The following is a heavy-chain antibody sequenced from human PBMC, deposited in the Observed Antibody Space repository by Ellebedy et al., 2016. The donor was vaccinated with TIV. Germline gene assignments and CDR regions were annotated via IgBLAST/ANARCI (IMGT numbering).Heavy chain of an antibody. CDR2: ISGSASNT. Sequence: PGGSLRLSCTTSGFTFKDHAMGWVRRAPGKGLQWVSTISGSASNTLYADSVQGRFIISKAWSRNTRYLQMSSLRADDTAIYYCARVKSTSWYRPFDHWGQGTLVAVSS. J-gene: IGHJ4*02. CDR1: GFTFKDHA. D-gene: IGHD6-19*01. CDR3: ARVKSTSWYRPFDH. V-gene: IGHV3-23*01.